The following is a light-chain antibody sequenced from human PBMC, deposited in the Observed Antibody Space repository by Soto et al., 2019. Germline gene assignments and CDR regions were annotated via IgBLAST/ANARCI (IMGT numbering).Light chain of an antibody. CDR1: QNVSSW. J-gene: IGKJ1*01. CDR2: DVS. Sequence: DIPLTQSHSTLSASVGDRVTLTCRASQNVSSWLAWYQQKPGKASKLLIFDVSNLESGVPSRFTGSGSGTDFTLSIRSLHFDDFATYYCQQYDYSRTFGQGTKLEIK. V-gene: IGKV1-5*01. CDR3: QQYDYSRT.